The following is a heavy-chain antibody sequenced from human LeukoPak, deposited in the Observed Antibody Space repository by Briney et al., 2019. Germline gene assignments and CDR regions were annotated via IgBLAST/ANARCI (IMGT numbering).Heavy chain of an antibody. CDR1: GFSLSTSGVG. Sequence: SGPTLVNLTQTLTLTWTFSGFSLSTSGVGGGWIRQPPGEALEWLALIYWDGDKCYSPYLKGRPTITKATSRNQVVLTTTNMDPVDTPTYYCAHSRYSSIDYWGHGTLVTVSP. V-gene: IGHV2-5*02. J-gene: IGHJ4*01. CDR3: AHSRYSSIDY. D-gene: IGHD5-18*01. CDR2: IYWDGDK.